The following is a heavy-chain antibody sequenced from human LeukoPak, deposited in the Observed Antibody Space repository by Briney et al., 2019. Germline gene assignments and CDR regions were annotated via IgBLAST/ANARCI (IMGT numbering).Heavy chain of an antibody. CDR1: GYTFSGSY. CDR2: INPNSGDT. J-gene: IGHJ6*04. V-gene: IGHV1-2*06. Sequence: ASVKVSCKASGYTFSGSYIHWVRQAPGQGLEWMGRINPNSGDTNSPQKFQGRVTMTRDTSITTAYMELRSLTSDDTAVYYCARDQCYDSKGWFDPWGKGTTVTVSS. CDR3: ARDQCYDSKGWFDP. D-gene: IGHD3-22*01.